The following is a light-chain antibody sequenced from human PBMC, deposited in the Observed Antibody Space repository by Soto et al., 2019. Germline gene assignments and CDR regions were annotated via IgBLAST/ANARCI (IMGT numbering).Light chain of an antibody. Sequence: DIQVTQHPSSLSTSVVDRFTITFLASENIRDFVNWYQQKPGKAPNLLIYGASTLQGGVPSRFSGSGSGTDFTLTISSLQPEDFATYYCQQSYSTPITFGQGTRLEIK. J-gene: IGKJ5*01. V-gene: IGKV1-39*01. CDR2: GAS. CDR3: QQSYSTPIT. CDR1: ENIRDF.